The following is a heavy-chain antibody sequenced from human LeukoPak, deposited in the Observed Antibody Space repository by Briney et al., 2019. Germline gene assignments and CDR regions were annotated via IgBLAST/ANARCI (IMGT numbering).Heavy chain of an antibody. V-gene: IGHV1-2*06. CDR3: AIGMPAAGTFDC. CDR1: GSPFTDYY. Sequence: GAPVKASSKASGSPFTDYYMQWVRQPPGQGLEWMGRINPNSGGTNYSQKFQARVPITRATSISTAYMDLSSLRSDDTAVYYGAIGMPAAGTFDCWGQGTLVTVSS. CDR2: INPNSGGT. J-gene: IGHJ4*02. D-gene: IGHD6-13*01.